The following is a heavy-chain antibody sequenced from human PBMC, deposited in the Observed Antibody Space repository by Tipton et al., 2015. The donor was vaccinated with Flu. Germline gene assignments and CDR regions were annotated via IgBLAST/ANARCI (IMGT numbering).Heavy chain of an antibody. CDR3: ARDYKGGRYDFWSGQVAFDI. J-gene: IGHJ3*02. V-gene: IGHV4-59*01. CDR2: IYYSGST. CDR1: GGSISSYY. D-gene: IGHD3-3*01. Sequence: TLSLTCTVSGGSISSYYWSWIQQPPGKGLDWIGYIYYSGSTNYNPSLKSRVTISVDTSKNQFSLKLSSVTAADTAVYYCARDYKGGRYDFWSGQVAFDIWGQGTMVTVSS.